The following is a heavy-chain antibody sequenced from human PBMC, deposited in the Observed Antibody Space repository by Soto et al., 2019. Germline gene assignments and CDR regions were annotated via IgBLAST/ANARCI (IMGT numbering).Heavy chain of an antibody. CDR2: IYYTGST. D-gene: IGHD3-10*01. CDR1: GGSVSRYW. Sequence: SETLSLTCSVSGGSVSRYWWSWIRQPPGKGLEWIGYIYYTGSTNYSPSLKGRVTISLDASKSQFSLKLTSVTGADTAVYYCARGPGASDYYFDYWGPGTRGTVSS. CDR3: ARGPGASDYYFDY. V-gene: IGHV4-59*02. J-gene: IGHJ4*02.